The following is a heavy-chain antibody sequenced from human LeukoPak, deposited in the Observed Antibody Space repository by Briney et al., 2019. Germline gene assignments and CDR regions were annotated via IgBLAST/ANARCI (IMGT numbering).Heavy chain of an antibody. CDR1: GFTVSSNY. Sequence: GGSLRLSCAASGFTVSSNYMSWVRQAPGKGLEWVSAISGSGGSTYYADSVKGRFTISRDNSKNTLYLQMNSLRAEDTAVYYCAKDVGTAMAPDYWGQGTLVTVSS. CDR3: AKDVGTAMAPDY. CDR2: ISGSGGST. V-gene: IGHV3-23*01. D-gene: IGHD5-18*01. J-gene: IGHJ4*02.